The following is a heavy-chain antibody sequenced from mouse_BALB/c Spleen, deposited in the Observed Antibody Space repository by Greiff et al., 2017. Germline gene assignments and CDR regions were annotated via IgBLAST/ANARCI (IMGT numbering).Heavy chain of an antibody. Sequence: EVQLQESGGGLVQPGGSRKLSCAASGFTFSDYGMAWVRQAPGKGPEWVAFISNLAYSIYYADTVTGRFTISRENAKNTLYLEMSSLRSEDTAMYYCARESLYYSFDYWGQGTTLTVSS. CDR2: ISNLAYSI. CDR1: GFTFSDYG. J-gene: IGHJ2*01. D-gene: IGHD2-12*01. V-gene: IGHV5-15*02. CDR3: ARESLYYSFDY.